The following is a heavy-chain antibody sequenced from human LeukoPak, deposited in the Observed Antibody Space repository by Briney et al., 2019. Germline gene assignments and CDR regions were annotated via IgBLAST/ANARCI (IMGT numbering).Heavy chain of an antibody. V-gene: IGHV3-21*01. CDR1: GVTFSSYS. CDR3: ARSGSYSPYFDY. CDR2: ISSSSSYI. J-gene: IGHJ4*02. D-gene: IGHD1-26*01. Sequence: GGALRLSCAASGVTFSSYSMSWVRQAPGKGLEWGSSISSSSSYIYYADSVKGRFTISRDTAKNSLYLQMNSLRAEDTAVYYCARSGSYSPYFDYWGQGTLVTVSS.